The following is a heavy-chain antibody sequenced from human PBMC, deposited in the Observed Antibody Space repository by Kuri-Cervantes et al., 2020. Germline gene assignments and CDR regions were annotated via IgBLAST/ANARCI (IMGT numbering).Heavy chain of an antibody. D-gene: IGHD4-17*01. V-gene: IGHV1-2*02. CDR1: GYTFTGYY. Sequence: ASVKVSCKASGYTFTGYYMHWVRQAPGQGLEWMGWINPNSGGTNYAQKFQGRVTMTRDTSISTAYMELSRLRSDDTAVYYCARDLTTVTTRYYYYYYGMDVWGQGTTVTVSS. CDR2: INPNSGGT. J-gene: IGHJ6*02. CDR3: ARDLTTVTTRYYYYYYGMDV.